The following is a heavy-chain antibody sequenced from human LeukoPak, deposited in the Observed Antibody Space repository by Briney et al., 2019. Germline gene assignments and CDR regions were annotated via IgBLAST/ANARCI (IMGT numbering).Heavy chain of an antibody. D-gene: IGHD1-26*01. CDR2: ISSEGSEK. CDR3: AKDKGREGDY. CDR1: GFTFSSYG. J-gene: IGHJ4*02. Sequence: GGSLRLSCAASGFTFSSYGMHWVRQAPGKGLEWVAVISSEGSEKFYADSVKGRFTISRGNSKNTLNLQMNSLRVEDTAVYYCAKDKGREGDYSGQGTLVTVSS. V-gene: IGHV3-30*18.